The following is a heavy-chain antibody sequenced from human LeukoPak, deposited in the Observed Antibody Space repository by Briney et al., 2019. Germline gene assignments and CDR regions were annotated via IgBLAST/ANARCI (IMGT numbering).Heavy chain of an antibody. Sequence: GGSLRLSCAASGFTFATYAMSWVRQAPGKGLKWVSGITGSGRTTYYAGSVKGRFTISRDNSKNTLYLQMNSLRAEGTAVYYCAKVGPRDGYREYYFDYWGQGTLVTVSS. CDR2: ITGSGRTT. CDR3: AKVGPRDGYREYYFDY. J-gene: IGHJ4*02. D-gene: IGHD5-24*01. V-gene: IGHV3-23*01. CDR1: GFTFATYA.